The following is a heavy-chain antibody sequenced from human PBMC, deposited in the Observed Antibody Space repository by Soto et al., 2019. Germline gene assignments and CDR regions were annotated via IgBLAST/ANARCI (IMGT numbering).Heavy chain of an antibody. Sequence: WETLSLTCAVYGGSFSGNYWSWIRQPPGKGLEWIGEFSDSGSTNYNPSLKSRVTISEDMSKSQFSLKLSSVTAADTAVYYCARGNFYYGLDVWGQGTTVTVSS. CDR3: ARGNFYYGLDV. J-gene: IGHJ6*02. V-gene: IGHV4-34*01. CDR1: GGSFSGNY. CDR2: FSDSGST.